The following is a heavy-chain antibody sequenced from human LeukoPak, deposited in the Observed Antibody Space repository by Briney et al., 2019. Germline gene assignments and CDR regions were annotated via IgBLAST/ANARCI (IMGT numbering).Heavy chain of an antibody. Sequence: GGSLRLSCAASGFTFSSYSMNWVRQAPGKGLEWVSSISSSSSYIYYADSAKGRFTISRDNAKNSLYLQMNSLRAEDTAVYYCARDMVRGVIPDYWGQGTLVTVSS. CDR3: ARDMVRGVIPDY. CDR1: GFTFSSYS. CDR2: ISSSSSYI. D-gene: IGHD3-10*01. V-gene: IGHV3-21*01. J-gene: IGHJ4*02.